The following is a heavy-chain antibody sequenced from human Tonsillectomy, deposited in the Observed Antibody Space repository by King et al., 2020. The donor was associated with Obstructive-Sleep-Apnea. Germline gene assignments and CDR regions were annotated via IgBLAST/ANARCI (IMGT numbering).Heavy chain of an antibody. J-gene: IGHJ3*02. Sequence: QLVQSGAEVKKPGESLKISCKGSGYSFTSYWIGWVRQMPGKGLEWMGIIHSGDSDTRYRPSFQGQVTFSVDKSISTAYLQWRRLTASDTAMYYCAGQRGSTGWYYAFDIWGQGTMVTVSS. CDR2: IHSGDSDT. D-gene: IGHD6-19*01. V-gene: IGHV5-51*01. CDR1: GYSFTSYW. CDR3: AGQRGSTGWYYAFDI.